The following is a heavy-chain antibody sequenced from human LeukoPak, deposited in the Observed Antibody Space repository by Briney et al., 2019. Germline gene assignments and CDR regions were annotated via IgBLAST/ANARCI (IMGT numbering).Heavy chain of an antibody. Sequence: GGSLRLSCTASGFTFSSYGMHWVRQAPGNGLEWVATIWYEERTKYDIDSVKGRFTISRDNSKNTFYLQMNSLRVDDTAIYYCAKEGIYLKSSLEDWGQGTPVTVSS. CDR1: GFTFSSYG. D-gene: IGHD5-12*01. CDR3: AKEGIYLKSSLED. J-gene: IGHJ4*02. V-gene: IGHV3-33*06. CDR2: IWYEERTK.